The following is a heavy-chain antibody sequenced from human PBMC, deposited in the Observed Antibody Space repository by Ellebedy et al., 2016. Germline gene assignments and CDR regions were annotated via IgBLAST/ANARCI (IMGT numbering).Heavy chain of an antibody. V-gene: IGHV4-39*01. CDR1: GDSITTGAYY. Sequence: SETLSLTXIVSGDSITTGAYYWSWIRQPPGKGLEWIGSFYSSGSTSYNPSLKTRVTISVDTSKNQFSLKMSSVTATDTAVYYCARRIGARPPDHWGQGTLVTVSS. J-gene: IGHJ4*02. CDR2: FYSSGST. CDR3: ARRIGARPPDH. D-gene: IGHD3-16*01.